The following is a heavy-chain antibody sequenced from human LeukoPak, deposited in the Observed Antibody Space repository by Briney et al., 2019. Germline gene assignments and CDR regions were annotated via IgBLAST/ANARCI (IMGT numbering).Heavy chain of an antibody. V-gene: IGHV3-30-3*01. D-gene: IGHD4-17*01. CDR1: GFTFSSYA. CDR3: ARGDYGDYSGPDY. Sequence: PGRSLRLSCAASGFTFSSYALHWVRQAPGKGLEWVAVISYDGSNKYYADSVKGRFTISRDNSKNTLYLQMNSLRAEDTAVYYCARGDYGDYSGPDYWGQGTLVTVSS. J-gene: IGHJ4*02. CDR2: ISYDGSNK.